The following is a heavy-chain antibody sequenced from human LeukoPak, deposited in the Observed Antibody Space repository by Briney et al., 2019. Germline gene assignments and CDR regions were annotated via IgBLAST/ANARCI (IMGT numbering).Heavy chain of an antibody. J-gene: IGHJ4*02. CDR1: GGSISSNAYY. CDR3: AYSGSYGHLGY. D-gene: IGHD1-26*01. Sequence: SETLSLTCTVSGGSISSNAYYWAWVRQPPGKGLEWIGSIYSSVSTYYNPSLKSRVTISVDTSKNQFSLRLSSVTAADTALYYCAYSGSYGHLGYWGQGIPVTVSS. V-gene: IGHV4-39*01. CDR2: IYSSVST.